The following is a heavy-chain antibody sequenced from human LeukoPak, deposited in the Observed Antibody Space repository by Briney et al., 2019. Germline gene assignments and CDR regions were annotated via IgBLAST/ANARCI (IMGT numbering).Heavy chain of an antibody. CDR1: GVSFNDYY. CDR2: INHSGYT. Sequence: SETLSLTCAVSGVSFNDYYWSWVRQTPGKGLEWIGEINHSGYTNDSPSLKSRVTLPIDTSRKQFSLNLRSVTVADTGIYYCTRMTTGHDYWGQGTLVTVSS. CDR3: TRMTTGHDY. V-gene: IGHV4-34*01. J-gene: IGHJ4*02. D-gene: IGHD4-17*01.